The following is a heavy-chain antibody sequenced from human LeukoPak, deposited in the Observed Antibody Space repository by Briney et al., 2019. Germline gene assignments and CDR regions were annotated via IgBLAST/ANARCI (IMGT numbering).Heavy chain of an antibody. D-gene: IGHD5-24*01. CDR3: AREVGPFHQLDY. J-gene: IGHJ4*02. CDR1: GFTVSSNY. Sequence: GGSLRLSCAAPGFTVSSNYMSWVRQAPGKGLEWVSVIYSGGSTYYADSVKGRFTISRDNSKNTLYLQMNSLRAEDTAVYYCAREVGPFHQLDYWGQGTLVTVSS. V-gene: IGHV3-53*01. CDR2: IYSGGST.